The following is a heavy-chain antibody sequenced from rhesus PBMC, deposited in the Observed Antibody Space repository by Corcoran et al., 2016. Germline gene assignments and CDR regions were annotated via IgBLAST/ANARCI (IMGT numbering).Heavy chain of an antibody. CDR2: IRNKANGRTA. D-gene: IGHD6-31*01. CDR3: ARGRIAAALFDY. CDR1: GFTSSDYY. J-gene: IGHJ4*01. V-gene: IGHV3S22*01. Sequence: EVQLVESGGGLVQPGGSLRLSCAASGFTSSDYYMSWVRQAQGKGQEWVGFIRNKANGRTAEYAASVKGRFTISRDDSKSIASLQMNSLNTEDTAVYYCARGRIAAALFDYWGQGVLVTVSS.